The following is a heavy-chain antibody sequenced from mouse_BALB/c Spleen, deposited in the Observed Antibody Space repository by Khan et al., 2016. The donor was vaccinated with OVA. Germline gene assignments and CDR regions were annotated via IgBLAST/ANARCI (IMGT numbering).Heavy chain of an antibody. CDR3: ARDGSRYNYAMDY. Sequence: EVKLLESGPGLVKPSQSLSLTCTVTGYSITSDYAWNWIRQFPGNKLEWMGYISSSGSTNHNPALKSRISITRVTSKNQFFLQLNSVTTEDTATYYYARDGSRYNYAMDYWGQGTSVTVSS. D-gene: IGHD2-3*01. V-gene: IGHV3-2*02. CDR1: GYSITSDYA. CDR2: ISSSGST. J-gene: IGHJ4*01.